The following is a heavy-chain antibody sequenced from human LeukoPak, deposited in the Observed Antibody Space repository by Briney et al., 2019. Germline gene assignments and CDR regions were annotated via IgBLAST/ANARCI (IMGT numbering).Heavy chain of an antibody. V-gene: IGHV4-39*01. CDR3: ARNYYYDSSGYYRSAFDI. CDR1: GGSISSSSYY. CDR2: IYYSGST. D-gene: IGHD3-22*01. Sequence: SQTLSLTCTVSGGSISSSSYYWGWIRQPPGKGLEWIGSIYYSGSTYYNPSLKSRVTISVDTSKNQFSLKLSSVTAADTAVYYCARNYYYDSSGYYRSAFDIWGQGTMVTVSS. J-gene: IGHJ3*02.